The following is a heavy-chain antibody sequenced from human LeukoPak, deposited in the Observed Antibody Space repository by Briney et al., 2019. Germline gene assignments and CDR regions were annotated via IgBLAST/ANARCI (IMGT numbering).Heavy chain of an antibody. V-gene: IGHV3-7*01. Sequence: PGGSLRLSCAASGFTFNSNWMNWVRQAPGKGLEWVANINQDGSQKYYVDSVKGRFTISRDNAKNSLYLQMNSLRAEDTALYYRASLDYWGQGTLVTVSS. CDR1: GFTFNSNW. CDR2: INQDGSQK. J-gene: IGHJ4*02. CDR3: ASLDY.